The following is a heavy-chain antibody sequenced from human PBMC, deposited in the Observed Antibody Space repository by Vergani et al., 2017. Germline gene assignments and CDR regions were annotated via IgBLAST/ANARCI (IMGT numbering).Heavy chain of an antibody. Sequence: EVQLLESGGGLVQPGGSLRLSCAASGFTFSSYAMSWVRQAPGKGLEWVAFIGSSGPYINYTDSVKGRFIISRDNTNNSLFLQLRSLRAEDAAVYYCASDCTSGGCPDNYGMDVWVGGATVTVSS. V-gene: IGHV3-21*06. CDR1: GFTFSSYA. CDR3: ASDCTSGGCPDNYGMDV. CDR2: IGSSGPYI. D-gene: IGHD2-8*01. J-gene: IGHJ6*04.